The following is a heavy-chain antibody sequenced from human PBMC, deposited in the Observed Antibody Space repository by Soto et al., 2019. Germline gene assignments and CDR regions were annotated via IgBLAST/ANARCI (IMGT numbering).Heavy chain of an antibody. V-gene: IGHV1-3*01. Sequence: ASVKVSCKASGYTFTSYAMHWVLQAPGQRLEWMGWINAGNGNTKYSQKFQGRVTITRDTSASTAYMELSSLRSEDTAVYYCAREFFNSSWYKVANGMDVWGQGTTVTVSS. J-gene: IGHJ6*02. CDR1: GYTFTSYA. CDR3: AREFFNSSWYKVANGMDV. D-gene: IGHD6-13*01. CDR2: INAGNGNT.